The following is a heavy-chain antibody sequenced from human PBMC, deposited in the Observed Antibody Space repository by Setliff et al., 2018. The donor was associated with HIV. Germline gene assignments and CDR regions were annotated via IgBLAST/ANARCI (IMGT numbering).Heavy chain of an antibody. Sequence: SETLSLTCTVSSGPISNGGFYWSWIRHHPGKGLEWIGYIYYSGGTYYSPSLQSRVSMSIDTFKNQFSLNLTSVTAADTAVYYCARGIYRPWGGYSAFATDAFETWGQGTLVTVSS. J-gene: IGHJ3*02. D-gene: IGHD5-12*01. CDR2: IYYSGGT. CDR3: ARGIYRPWGGYSAFATDAFET. CDR1: SGPISNGGFY. V-gene: IGHV4-31*03.